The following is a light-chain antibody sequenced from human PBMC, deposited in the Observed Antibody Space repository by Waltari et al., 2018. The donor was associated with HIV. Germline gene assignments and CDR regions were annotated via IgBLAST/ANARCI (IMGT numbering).Light chain of an antibody. V-gene: IGLV2-14*03. CDR2: AVI. CDR3: ASYTARSIPWV. Sequence: QSALTQPASVSGSPGQSITISCTGPSSDIGGYNYVSWYQQHPGKTPKVLIYAVINRPPGISDRFSGSKSGSTASLTISGLQAEDEADYYCASYTARSIPWVVGGGTKLTVV. CDR1: SSDIGGYNY. J-gene: IGLJ3*02.